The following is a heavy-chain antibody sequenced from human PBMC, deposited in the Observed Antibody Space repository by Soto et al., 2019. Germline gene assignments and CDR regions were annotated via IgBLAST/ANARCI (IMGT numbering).Heavy chain of an antibody. V-gene: IGHV1-2*02. D-gene: IGHD2-2*02. CDR1: GYTFSGYY. Sequence: ASVKVSCKASGYTFSGYYIHWLRQAPGQGLEWMGWINPNSGGTNYAQKFQGRVTVTRDTPASTAYMELSRLTSDDTAVYYCARSLTEGYCTITGCYTRPLYGMDVWGQGTTVTVSS. J-gene: IGHJ6*02. CDR2: INPNSGGT. CDR3: ARSLTEGYCTITGCYTRPLYGMDV.